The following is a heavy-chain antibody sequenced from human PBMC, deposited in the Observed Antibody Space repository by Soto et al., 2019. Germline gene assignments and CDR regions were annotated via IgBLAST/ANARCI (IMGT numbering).Heavy chain of an antibody. CDR2: IYYSGST. J-gene: IGHJ4*02. CDR1: GGSIGSYY. V-gene: IGHV4-59*08. Sequence: QVQLQESGPGLVKPSETLSLTCSVSGGSIGSYYWSWIRQPPGKGLEWIGYIYYSGSTNYNPSLKSRVTVSGDTSKNQFSLKLSSVPAADTAVYYCARGGWRQIDYWGQGTLVTVSS. CDR3: ARGGWRQIDY. D-gene: IGHD3-3*01.